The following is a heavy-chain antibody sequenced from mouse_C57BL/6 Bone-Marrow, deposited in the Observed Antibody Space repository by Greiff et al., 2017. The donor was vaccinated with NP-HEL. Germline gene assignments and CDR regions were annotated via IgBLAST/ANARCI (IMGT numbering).Heavy chain of an antibody. Sequence: VQLQQSGAELVRPGASAKLSCTASGFNIKDDYMHWVKQRPEQGLEWIGWIDPENGDTEYASKFQGKATITADTSSNTAYLQLSSLTSEDTAVYYCTSALTYFGYFDVWGTGTTVTVSS. CDR3: TSALTYFGYFDV. CDR1: GFNIKDDY. D-gene: IGHD1-1*01. CDR2: IDPENGDT. V-gene: IGHV14-4*01. J-gene: IGHJ1*03.